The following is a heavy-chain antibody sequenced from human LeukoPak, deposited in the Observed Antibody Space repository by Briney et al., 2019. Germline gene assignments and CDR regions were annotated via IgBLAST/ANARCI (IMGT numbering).Heavy chain of an antibody. CDR2: IYTSGSP. V-gene: IGHV4-61*02. J-gene: IGHJ6*03. Sequence: SQTLSLTCSVSGGPISSGRHYWSWMRPPAGKGLEWFGRIYTSGSPNYNPSLKSRVTISVDTSKNQCSLKLSSVTAADTAVYYCAREVSYYDSSGQTLTGFSYYYYYYMDVWGKGTTVTISS. CDR3: AREVSYYDSSGQTLTGFSYYYYYYMDV. D-gene: IGHD3-22*01. CDR1: GGPISSGRHY.